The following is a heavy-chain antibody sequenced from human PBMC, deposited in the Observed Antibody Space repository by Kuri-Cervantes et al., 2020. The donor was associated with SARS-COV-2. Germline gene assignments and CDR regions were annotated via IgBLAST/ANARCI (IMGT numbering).Heavy chain of an antibody. D-gene: IGHD2-2*01. Sequence: ASVKVSCKASGYTFTSYDINWVRQATGQGLEWMGWMNPNSGNTGYAQKFQGRVTITRNTSISTAYMELSSLRSEDTALYYCAREYCSSSSCYLGRPFALWDQGTMVTVSS. J-gene: IGHJ3*01. CDR2: MNPNSGNT. CDR3: AREYCSSSSCYLGRPFAL. V-gene: IGHV1-8*03. CDR1: GYTFTSYD.